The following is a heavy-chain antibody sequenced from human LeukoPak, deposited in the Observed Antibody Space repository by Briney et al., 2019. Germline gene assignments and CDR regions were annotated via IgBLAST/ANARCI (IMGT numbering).Heavy chain of an antibody. CDR3: VKADYDILTGYLDY. CDR1: GFIFDDYA. V-gene: IGHV3-9*01. CDR2: ISWNSGSI. J-gene: IGHJ4*02. Sequence: GGSLGLSCAASGFIFDDYAMHWVRQDPGKGLEWVSGISWNSGSIGYADSVKGRFTISRDNAKNSLYLQMDSLRAEDTALYYCVKADYDILTGYLDYWGQGTLVTVSS. D-gene: IGHD3-9*01.